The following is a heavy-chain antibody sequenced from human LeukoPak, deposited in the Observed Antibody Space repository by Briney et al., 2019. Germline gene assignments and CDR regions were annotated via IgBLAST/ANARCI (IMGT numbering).Heavy chain of an antibody. Sequence: SETLSLTCTVSGGSISSYYWSWIRQPAGKGLEWIGRIYTSGSTNYNPSLKSRVTMSVDTSKNQFSLKLSSVTAADTAVYYCARDRSGAARDYFDYWGQGTLVTVSS. CDR3: ARDRSGAARDYFDY. CDR2: IYTSGST. D-gene: IGHD6-6*01. CDR1: GGSISSYY. V-gene: IGHV4-4*07. J-gene: IGHJ4*02.